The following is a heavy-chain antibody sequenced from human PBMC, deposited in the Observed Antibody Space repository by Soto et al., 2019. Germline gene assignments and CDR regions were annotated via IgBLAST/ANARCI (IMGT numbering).Heavy chain of an antibody. J-gene: IGHJ5*02. D-gene: IGHD3-22*01. CDR1: GYTFTSYA. V-gene: IGHV1-69*13. CDR3: ARDRGPSSGYYPYWFDP. Sequence: ASVKVSCKASGYTFTSYAISWVRQAPGQGLEWMGEIIPIFGTANYAQKFQGRVTITADESTSTAYMELSSLRSEDTAVYYCARDRGPSSGYYPYWFDPWGQGTLVTVSS. CDR2: IIPIFGTA.